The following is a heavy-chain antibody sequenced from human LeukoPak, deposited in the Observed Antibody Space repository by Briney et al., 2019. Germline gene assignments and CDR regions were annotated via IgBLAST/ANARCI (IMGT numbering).Heavy chain of an antibody. V-gene: IGHV3-48*03. CDR2: ISSSGSTI. Sequence: GGSLRLSCAASGFTFSSYEMNWVRQAPGKGLEWVSYISSSGSTIYYADSVKGRFIISRDNAKNSLYLQMNSLRAEDTAVYYCAREGVGATSDYWGQGTLVTVSS. D-gene: IGHD1-26*01. CDR3: AREGVGATSDY. CDR1: GFTFSSYE. J-gene: IGHJ4*02.